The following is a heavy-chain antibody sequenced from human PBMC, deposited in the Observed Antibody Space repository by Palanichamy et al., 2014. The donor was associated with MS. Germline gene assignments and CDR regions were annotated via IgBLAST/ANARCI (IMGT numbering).Heavy chain of an antibody. D-gene: IGHD6-13*01. Sequence: EVQLVEVWGRLGPAWGSLRLSCGVSGFTFSAYWMSWVRQAPGKGLEWVAKIKQDGSEKYYVDSVKGRFTISRDNAKNSLYLQMNSLRVEDTAIYYCARDATPGLFDFWGQGTLVTVSS. CDR3: ARDATPGLFDF. CDR1: GFTFSAYW. V-gene: IGHV3-7*03. CDR2: IKQDGSEK. J-gene: IGHJ4*02.